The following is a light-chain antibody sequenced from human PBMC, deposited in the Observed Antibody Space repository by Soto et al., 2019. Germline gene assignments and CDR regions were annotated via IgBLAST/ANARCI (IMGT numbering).Light chain of an antibody. CDR2: DVI. CDR1: SSDVGTYTY. J-gene: IGLJ1*01. CDR3: CSYAGSYTHV. V-gene: IGLV2-11*01. Sequence: QSVLTQPRSVSGSPGQSVTISCTATSSDVGTYTYVSWYQQHPGKAPKLIIYDVIKRPSGVPDRFSGSKSGNTASPTISGLQAEDEADYYCCSYAGSYTHVFGTGTKVTVL.